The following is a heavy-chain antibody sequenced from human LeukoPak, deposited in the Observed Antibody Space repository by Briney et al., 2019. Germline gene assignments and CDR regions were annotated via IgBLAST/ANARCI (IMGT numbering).Heavy chain of an antibody. Sequence: SETLSLTCAVYGGSSSGYYWSWIRQPPGKGLEWIGEINHSGSTNYNPSLKSRVTISVDKSKNQFSLKLSAVTAADTAVYYCARVGRTIFGVYYYYYYMDVWGKGTTVTVSS. CDR1: GGSSSGYY. V-gene: IGHV4-34*01. J-gene: IGHJ6*03. CDR3: ARVGRTIFGVYYYYYYMDV. D-gene: IGHD3-3*01. CDR2: INHSGST.